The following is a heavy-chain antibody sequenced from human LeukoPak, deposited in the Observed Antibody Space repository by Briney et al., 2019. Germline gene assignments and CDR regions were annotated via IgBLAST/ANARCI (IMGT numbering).Heavy chain of an antibody. V-gene: IGHV1-18*01. Sequence: ASVKVSCKASGYTFTSYGISWVRQAPGQGLEWMEWISAYNGNTNYAQKLQGRVTMTTDTSTSTAYMELRSLRSDDTAVYYCARASYCSSTSCYLGGDSDYWGQGTLVTVSS. CDR1: GYTFTSYG. CDR3: ARASYCSSTSCYLGGDSDY. J-gene: IGHJ4*02. D-gene: IGHD2-2*01. CDR2: ISAYNGNT.